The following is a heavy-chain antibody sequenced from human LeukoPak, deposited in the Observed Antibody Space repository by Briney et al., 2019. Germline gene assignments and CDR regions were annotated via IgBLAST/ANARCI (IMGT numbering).Heavy chain of an antibody. Sequence: PSETLSLTCTVSGGSISSSSYYWGWIRQPPGKGLEWIGSIYYSGSTYYNPSLKSRVTISVDTSKNQFSLKLSSVTAADTAVYSCASSTHYDYVWGSYRKRQSFDYWGQGTLVTVSS. CDR1: GGSISSSSYY. CDR2: IYYSGST. V-gene: IGHV4-39*01. CDR3: ASSTHYDYVWGSYRKRQSFDY. J-gene: IGHJ4*02. D-gene: IGHD3-16*02.